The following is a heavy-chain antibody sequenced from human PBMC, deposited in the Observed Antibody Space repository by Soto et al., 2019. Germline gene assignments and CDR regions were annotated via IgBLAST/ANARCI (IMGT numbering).Heavy chain of an antibody. CDR3: ARVGYSWDYYYGMDV. CDR2: IIPIFGTA. D-gene: IGHD2-15*01. J-gene: IGHJ6*02. CDR1: GGTFSSYA. V-gene: IGHV1-69*13. Sequence: GASVKVSCKASGGTFSSYAISWVRQAPGQGLEWMGGIIPIFGTANYAQKFQGRVTITADESTSTAYMELSSLRSEDTAVYYCARVGYSWDYYYGMDVWGQGTTVTVSS.